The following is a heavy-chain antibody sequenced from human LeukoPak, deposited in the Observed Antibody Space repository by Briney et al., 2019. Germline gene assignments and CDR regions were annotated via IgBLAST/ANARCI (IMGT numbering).Heavy chain of an antibody. CDR3: AKDRRLRLRGDTFDY. D-gene: IGHD5-12*01. CDR2: ISWNSGSI. CDR1: GFTFDDYA. J-gene: IGHJ4*02. Sequence: GRSLRLSCAASGFTFDDYAMHWVRQAPGKGLEWVSGISWNSGSIGYADSVKGRFTISRDNAKNSLYLQMNSLRAEDTALYYCAKDRRLRLRGDTFDYWGQGTLVTVSS. V-gene: IGHV3-9*01.